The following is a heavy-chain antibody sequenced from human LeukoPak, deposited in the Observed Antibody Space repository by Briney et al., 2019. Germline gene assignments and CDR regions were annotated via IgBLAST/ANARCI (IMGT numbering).Heavy chain of an antibody. D-gene: IGHD3-22*01. CDR3: ASENYYDSSGYLI. CDR2: ISYSGST. Sequence: SQTLSLTCTVSGGSISSGVYSWSWIRQHPGKGLEWIGYISYSGSTYYSPSLKSRLTISVDTSKNQFSLKLSSVTAADTAVYYCASENYYDSSGYLIWGQGTLVTVSS. V-gene: IGHV4-31*03. CDR1: GGSISSGVYS. J-gene: IGHJ4*02.